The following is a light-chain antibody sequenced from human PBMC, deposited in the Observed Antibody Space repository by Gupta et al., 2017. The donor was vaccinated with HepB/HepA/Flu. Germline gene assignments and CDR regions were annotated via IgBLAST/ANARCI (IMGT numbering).Light chain of an antibody. CDR2: YDS. V-gene: IGLV3-21*04. Sequence: SYVLTQPPSVSLSPGETARISCGGKNIGSKSGHWYQQKPGQAPVLVIYYDSDRPSGIPERFSGSKSGNTATLTISRVEAGDEADYYCQVWDSSSDHVVFGGGTKLTVL. CDR1: NIGSKS. CDR3: QVWDSSSDHVV. J-gene: IGLJ2*01.